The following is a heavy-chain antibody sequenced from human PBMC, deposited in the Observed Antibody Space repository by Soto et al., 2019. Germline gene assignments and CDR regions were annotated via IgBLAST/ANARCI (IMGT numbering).Heavy chain of an antibody. D-gene: IGHD6-13*01. CDR2: INWNSGSI. CDR1: AFTFDDYA. J-gene: IGHJ1*01. V-gene: IGHV3-9*01. Sequence: EVQLVESGGGLVQPGRSLRLSCAASAFTFDDYAMHWVRHVPGKGLEWVSGINWNSGSIGYADSVKGRFAISRDNAKNSLHLQMNSLRAEDTAFYYCVKDESINWYSGHFRHWGQGTLVTVSS. CDR3: VKDESINWYSGHFRH.